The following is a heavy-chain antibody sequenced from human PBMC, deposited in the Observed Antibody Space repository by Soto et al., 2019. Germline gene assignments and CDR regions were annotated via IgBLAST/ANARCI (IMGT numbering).Heavy chain of an antibody. J-gene: IGHJ6*02. Sequence: SVKVSCKASGGTFSSYAISWVRQAPGQGLEWMGGIIPIFGTANYAQKFQGRVTITADESTSTAYMELSSLRSEGTAVYYCASSVAKYYYYGMDVWGQGTKVTVSS. V-gene: IGHV1-69*13. D-gene: IGHD5-12*01. CDR2: IIPIFGTA. CDR1: GGTFSSYA. CDR3: ASSVAKYYYYGMDV.